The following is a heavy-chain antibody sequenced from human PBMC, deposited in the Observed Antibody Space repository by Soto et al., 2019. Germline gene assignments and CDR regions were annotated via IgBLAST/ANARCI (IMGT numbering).Heavy chain of an antibody. CDR1: GGSFSGYY. D-gene: IGHD6-13*01. J-gene: IGHJ1*01. Sequence: SETLSLTCAVYGGSFSGYYWSWIRQPPGKGLEWIGEINHSGSTNYNPSLKSRVTISVDTSKNQFSLKLSSVTAADTAVYYCARQLSSSWYYAEYFQHWGQGTLVTVSS. CDR2: INHSGST. CDR3: ARQLSSSWYYAEYFQH. V-gene: IGHV4-34*01.